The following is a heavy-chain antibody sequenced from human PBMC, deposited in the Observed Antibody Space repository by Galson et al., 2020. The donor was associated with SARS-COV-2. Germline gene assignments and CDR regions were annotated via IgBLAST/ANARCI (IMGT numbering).Heavy chain of an antibody. J-gene: IGHJ5*02. V-gene: IGHV4-39*01. D-gene: IGHD2-2*03. CDR3: ARPRAFEMDRIGWFDP. Sequence: ASETLSLTCTVSGGSIMTSSYYWGWIRQPPGKGLEWIGSIYNSGSTYYNASLKSRVTISVDTSKNQFSLKLSSVTAADTAVYYCARPRAFEMDRIGWFDPWGQGTLVTVSS. CDR2: IYNSGST. CDR1: GGSIMTSSYY.